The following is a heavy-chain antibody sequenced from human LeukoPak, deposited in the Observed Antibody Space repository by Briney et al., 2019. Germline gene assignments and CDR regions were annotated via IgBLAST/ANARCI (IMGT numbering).Heavy chain of an antibody. Sequence: SETLSLTCTVSGVSISSSNYYWGWIRQPPGEGLEWIGSLYYSGRTYYNPPLKSRVTISVDTSKNQFSLKLTSVTAADTAVYYCARHGYSGSYYDYWGQGTLVTVSS. J-gene: IGHJ4*02. CDR1: GVSISSSNYY. CDR3: ARHGYSGSYYDY. CDR2: LYYSGRT. D-gene: IGHD1-26*01. V-gene: IGHV4-39*01.